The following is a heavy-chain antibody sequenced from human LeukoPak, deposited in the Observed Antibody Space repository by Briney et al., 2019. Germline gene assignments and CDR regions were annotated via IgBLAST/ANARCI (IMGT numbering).Heavy chain of an antibody. D-gene: IGHD5-24*01. Sequence: PSETLSLTCTVSGGAISNGSYYWNWIRQPAGKGLEWIGRINTSGTTNYNPSLKSRVTMSVDTSKNQFSLKLSSVTAADTAIYYCAREQRWLQPLDYWGQGTLVTVSS. CDR2: INTSGTT. V-gene: IGHV4-61*02. CDR3: AREQRWLQPLDY. J-gene: IGHJ4*02. CDR1: GGAISNGSYY.